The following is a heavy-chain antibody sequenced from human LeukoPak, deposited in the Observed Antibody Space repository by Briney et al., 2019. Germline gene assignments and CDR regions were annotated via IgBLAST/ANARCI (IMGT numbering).Heavy chain of an antibody. V-gene: IGHV3-23*01. D-gene: IGHD3-16*02. CDR3: ALNGREVPSGAFDI. CDR1: GLTLSGHG. Sequence: GGSLRLSCAASGLTLSGHGMHWVRQAPGKGLEWVSAISGSGGSTYYADSVKGRFTISRDNSKNTLYLQMNSPRAEDTAVYYCALNGREVPSGAFDIWGQGTMVTVSS. CDR2: ISGSGGST. J-gene: IGHJ3*02.